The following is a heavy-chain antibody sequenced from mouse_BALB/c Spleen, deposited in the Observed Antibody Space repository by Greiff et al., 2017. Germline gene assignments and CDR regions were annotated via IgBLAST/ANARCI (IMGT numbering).Heavy chain of an antibody. V-gene: IGHV2-2*02. D-gene: IGHD1-2*01. CDR1: GFSLTSYG. CDR3: ARNPLYYGLAY. CDR2: IWSGGST. Sequence: QVQLKESGPGLVQPSQSLSITCTVSGFSLTSYGVHWVRQSPGKGLEWLGVIWSGGSTDYNAAFISRLSISKDNSKSQVFFKMNSLQANDTAIYYCARNPLYYGLAYWGQGTLVTVSA. J-gene: IGHJ3*01.